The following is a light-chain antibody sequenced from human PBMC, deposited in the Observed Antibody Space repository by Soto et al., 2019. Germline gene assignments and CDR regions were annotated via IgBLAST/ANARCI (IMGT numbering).Light chain of an antibody. CDR1: SSDVGDYNY. V-gene: IGLV2-14*01. CDR3: SSYTSSSVYV. Sequence: QSALTQPASVSGSPGQSITISCTGTSSDVGDYNYVSWYQQHPGKAPKLMVYAVSNRPSGVSNRFSGSKSGNTASLTISGLQAEDEADYYCSSYTSSSVYVFGTGTKLTVL. CDR2: AVS. J-gene: IGLJ1*01.